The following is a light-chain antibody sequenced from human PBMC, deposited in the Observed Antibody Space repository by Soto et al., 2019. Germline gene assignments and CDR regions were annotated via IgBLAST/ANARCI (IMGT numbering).Light chain of an antibody. CDR3: QQRSNWPLT. J-gene: IGKJ3*01. CDR2: DAS. V-gene: IGKV3-11*01. Sequence: EIVLTQSPATLSLSPGERATLSCRASQSVSSYLAWYQQKSGQAPRLLIYDASNRATGIPARFSGSGSGTDFTLTISSLEPEDFAVYYCQQRSNWPLTFGPGTNVDIK. CDR1: QSVSSY.